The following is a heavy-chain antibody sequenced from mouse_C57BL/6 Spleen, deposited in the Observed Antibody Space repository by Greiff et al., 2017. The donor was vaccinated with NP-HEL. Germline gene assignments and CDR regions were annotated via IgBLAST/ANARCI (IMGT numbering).Heavy chain of an antibody. CDR1: GFSFNTYA. D-gene: IGHD2-4*01. CDR2: IRSKSNNYAT. Sequence: EVNLVESGGGLVQPKGSLKLSCAASGFSFNTYAMNWVRQAPGKGLEWVARIRSKSNNYATYYADSVKDRFTISRDDSESMLYLQMNNLKTEDTAMYYCVRQDDYDSAWFAYWGQGTLVTVSA. J-gene: IGHJ3*01. V-gene: IGHV10-1*01. CDR3: VRQDDYDSAWFAY.